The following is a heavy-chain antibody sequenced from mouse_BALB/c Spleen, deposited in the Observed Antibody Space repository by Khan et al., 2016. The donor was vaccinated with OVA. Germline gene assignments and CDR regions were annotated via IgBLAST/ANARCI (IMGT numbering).Heavy chain of an antibody. Sequence: QVQLKESGPGLVAPSQSLSITCTISGFSFTNYGIHWVRQPPGKGLEWLVVIWSDGSTSYNSDLKSRLSISRDNSKSQVFLRMNSLQTDYTAMDYCARQPYFHYYIMDYWGQGTSVIVSS. J-gene: IGHJ4*01. CDR1: GFSFTNYG. CDR3: ARQPYFHYYIMDY. V-gene: IGHV2-6-1*01. D-gene: IGHD2-10*01. CDR2: IWSDGST.